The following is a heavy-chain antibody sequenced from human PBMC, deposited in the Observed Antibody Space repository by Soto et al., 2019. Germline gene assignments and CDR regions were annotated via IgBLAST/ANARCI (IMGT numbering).Heavy chain of an antibody. CDR2: MTGSGGST. CDR1: GFTISSYA. V-gene: IGHV3-23*01. J-gene: IGHJ6*03. Sequence: GGSLRLSCAASGFTISSYAMSWVRQAPGKGLEWVSAMTGSGGSTYYADSVKGRFTISRDDSKNTLYLQMNSLRAEDTAVYYCAKGSTVSVPNMDVWGKGTTVTVSS. D-gene: IGHD4-17*01. CDR3: AKGSTVSVPNMDV.